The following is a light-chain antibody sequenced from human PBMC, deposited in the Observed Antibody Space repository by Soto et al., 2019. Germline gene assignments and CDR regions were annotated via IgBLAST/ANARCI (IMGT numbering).Light chain of an antibody. Sequence: EIVMTQSPATLSVSPGERATLSCRASRSVSSNLAWYQQKPGQAPCLLIYGASTRATGIPARFGGSGSGTDFTLTINSLEPEDFAVYYCQQRNVWPPITFGQGTRLEIK. CDR2: GAS. CDR1: RSVSSN. CDR3: QQRNVWPPIT. J-gene: IGKJ5*01. V-gene: IGKV3D-15*01.